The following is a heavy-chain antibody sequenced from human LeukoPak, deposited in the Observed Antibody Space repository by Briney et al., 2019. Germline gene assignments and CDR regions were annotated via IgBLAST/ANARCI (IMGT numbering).Heavy chain of an antibody. CDR3: AKDAANYPFFFDY. CDR1: GFTFNNYA. Sequence: GGSLRLSCAASGFTFNNYAMTWVRQAPGKGLEWVSSISGSDSKTYYADSVKGRFTISRDNAKNTVYLQMNSLRGEDTAIYHCAKDAANYPFFFDYWGQGAPVTVSS. D-gene: IGHD4/OR15-4a*01. J-gene: IGHJ4*02. CDR2: ISGSDSKT. V-gene: IGHV3-23*01.